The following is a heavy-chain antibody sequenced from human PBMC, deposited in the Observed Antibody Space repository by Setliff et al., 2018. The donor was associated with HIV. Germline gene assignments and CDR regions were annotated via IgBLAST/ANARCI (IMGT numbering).Heavy chain of an antibody. CDR1: GFTFGDYA. D-gene: IGHD4-4*01. J-gene: IGHJ3*02. CDR3: VRGLTTIVTRKFFEI. CDR2: ISYDGSYK. V-gene: IGHV3-30*04. Sequence: PGGSLRLSCAASGFTFGDYAIHWVRPAPGKGLGWVAVISYDGSYKNYAESVRGRXTISRDNSKNTLEVQRNSLRADDTAIYYCVRGLTTIVTRKFFEIWGQGT.